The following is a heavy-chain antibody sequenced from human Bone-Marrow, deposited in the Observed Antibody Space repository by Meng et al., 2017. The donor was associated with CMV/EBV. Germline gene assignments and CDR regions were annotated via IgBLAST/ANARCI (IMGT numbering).Heavy chain of an antibody. CDR1: GYTFTGYY. CDR2: INPNSGGT. Sequence: ASVQVSCKASGYTFTGYYMHWVRQAPGQGLEWMGWINPNSGGTNYAQKFQGRVTMTRDTSISTAYMELSRLRSDDTAVYYFARALYDFWSGYYSWAYWGQGTLVTVSS. D-gene: IGHD3-3*01. CDR3: ARALYDFWSGYYSWAY. V-gene: IGHV1-2*02. J-gene: IGHJ4*02.